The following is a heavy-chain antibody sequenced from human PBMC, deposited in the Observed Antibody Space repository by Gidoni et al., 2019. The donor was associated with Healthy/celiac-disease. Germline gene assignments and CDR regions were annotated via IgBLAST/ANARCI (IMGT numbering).Heavy chain of an antibody. Sequence: EVQLVESGGGLVQPGRSLRLPCAAAGFNFDEYAMHWVRQAPGKGLEWVSGISWNSGCIWYEDSVKGRFTISRGHANNSLYLQMNSLRAGETALYCCAKSKGTLVRGFIIRDDAFDILGQGTMVTVSS. V-gene: IGHV3-9*01. D-gene: IGHD3-10*01. CDR1: GFNFDEYA. CDR2: ISWNSGCI. J-gene: IGHJ3*02. CDR3: AKSKGTLVRGFIIRDDAFDI.